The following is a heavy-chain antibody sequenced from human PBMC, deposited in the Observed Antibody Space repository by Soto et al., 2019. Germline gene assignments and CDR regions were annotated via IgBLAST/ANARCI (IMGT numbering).Heavy chain of an antibody. Sequence: QITLNESAPTVVRPTDTLTLSGRAPGLPLTTSGVGVGWVRQSPRKAREWLAPIYWEDDNRYRESLKTRLIITKDTSKNQVVLTVANLDPTDTATSYCAHRVLRTVFGLVTTNAIYFDFWGQGTPVAVSS. V-gene: IGHV2-5*02. CDR1: GLPLTTSGVG. J-gene: IGHJ4*02. D-gene: IGHD3-3*01. CDR2: IYWEDDN. CDR3: AHRVLRTVFGLVTTNAIYFDF.